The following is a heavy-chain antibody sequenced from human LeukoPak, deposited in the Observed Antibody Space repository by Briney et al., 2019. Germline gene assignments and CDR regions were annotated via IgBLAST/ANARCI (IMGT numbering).Heavy chain of an antibody. Sequence: GGSLRLSCAASGFTFSSYWMSWVRQAPGKGLEWVANIKQDGSEKYYVDSVKGRFTISRDNAKNSLYLQMNSLRAEDTAVYYCASRSGIAVAGAFDYWGQGTLVTVSS. J-gene: IGHJ4*02. CDR3: ASRSGIAVAGAFDY. D-gene: IGHD6-19*01. CDR1: GFTFSSYW. CDR2: IKQDGSEK. V-gene: IGHV3-7*01.